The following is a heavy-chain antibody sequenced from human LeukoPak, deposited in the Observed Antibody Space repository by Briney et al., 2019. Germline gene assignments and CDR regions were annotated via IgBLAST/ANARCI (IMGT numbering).Heavy chain of an antibody. D-gene: IGHD6-19*01. Sequence: SETLSLTCAVSGGSISSGGYSWSWIRQPAGKGLEWLGRIYTSGSTNYNPSLKSRDTMSVDTSKNQFSLKLSSVTAADTAVYYCARARSSGWYGDAFDIWGQGTMVTVSS. V-gene: IGHV4-61*02. CDR3: ARARSSGWYGDAFDI. J-gene: IGHJ3*02. CDR2: IYTSGST. CDR1: GGSISSGGYS.